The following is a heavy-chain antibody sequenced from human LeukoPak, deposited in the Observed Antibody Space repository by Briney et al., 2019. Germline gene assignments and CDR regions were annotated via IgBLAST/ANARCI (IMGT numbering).Heavy chain of an antibody. CDR1: GFTFSSYW. V-gene: IGHV3-7*01. CDR3: ARDGSGYSVV. CDR2: IKQDGSEK. D-gene: IGHD5-18*01. J-gene: IGHJ4*02. Sequence: GGSLRLSCAASGFTFSSYWMSWVRQAPGKALEWVANIKQDGSEKYFVDSVKGRFTISRDNAKNSLYLQMNSLRDEDTAVYYCARDGSGYSVVWGQGTLVTVSS.